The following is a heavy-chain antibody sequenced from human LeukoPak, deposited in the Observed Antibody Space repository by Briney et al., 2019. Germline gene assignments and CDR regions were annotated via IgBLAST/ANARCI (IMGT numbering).Heavy chain of an antibody. J-gene: IGHJ4*02. Sequence: GSLRLSCAASGFTFSSYGMHWVRQAPGKGLEWVAVIWYDGSNKYYADSVKGRFTISRDNSKNTLYLQMNSLRAEDTAVYYCARDRIQLWLPEYYFDYWGQGTLVTVSS. V-gene: IGHV3-33*01. CDR3: ARDRIQLWLPEYYFDY. CDR1: GFTFSSYG. CDR2: IWYDGSNK. D-gene: IGHD5-18*01.